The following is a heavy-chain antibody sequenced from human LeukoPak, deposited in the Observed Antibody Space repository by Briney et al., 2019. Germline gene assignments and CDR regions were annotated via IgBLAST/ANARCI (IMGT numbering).Heavy chain of an antibody. J-gene: IGHJ5*02. CDR2: INTNTGNP. CDR1: GYTFTSYG. V-gene: IGHV7-4-1*02. D-gene: IGHD3-3*01. Sequence: ASVKVSCKASGYTFTSYGISWVRQAPGQGLEWMGWINTNTGNPTYAQGFTGRFVFSLDTSVSTAYLQISSLKAEDTAVYYCARDSPSDFWSGYYWFDPWGQGTLVTVSS. CDR3: ARDSPSDFWSGYYWFDP.